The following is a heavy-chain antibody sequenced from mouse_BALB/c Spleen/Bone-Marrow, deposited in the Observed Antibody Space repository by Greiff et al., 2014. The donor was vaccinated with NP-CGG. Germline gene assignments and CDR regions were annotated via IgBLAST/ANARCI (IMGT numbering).Heavy chain of an antibody. D-gene: IGHD2-1*01. J-gene: IGHJ4*01. V-gene: IGHV5-6-4*01. Sequence: DVMLVESGGGLVKPGGSLKLSCAASGFTFSSYTMSRVRQTPEKRLEWVATISSGGSYTYYPDSVKGRFTISRDNAKNTLYLQMSSLKSEDTAMYYCTRDGKGNYDYAMDYWGQGTSVTVSS. CDR2: ISSGGSYT. CDR1: GFTFSSYT. CDR3: TRDGKGNYDYAMDY.